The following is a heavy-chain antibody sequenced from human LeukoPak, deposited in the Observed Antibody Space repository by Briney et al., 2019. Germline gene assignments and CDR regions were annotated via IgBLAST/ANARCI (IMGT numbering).Heavy chain of an antibody. Sequence: PGGSLRLSCAASGFTFSRYWMSWVRQAPGKGLEWVAYIKQDGREKDYVDSVKGRFTISRDNAKNSLYLQMNSLRAEDTALYYCARDLDPSSSPFPYYFDYWGQGTLVTVSS. V-gene: IGHV3-7*01. D-gene: IGHD6-6*01. CDR2: IKQDGREK. J-gene: IGHJ4*02. CDR3: ARDLDPSSSPFPYYFDY. CDR1: GFTFSRYW.